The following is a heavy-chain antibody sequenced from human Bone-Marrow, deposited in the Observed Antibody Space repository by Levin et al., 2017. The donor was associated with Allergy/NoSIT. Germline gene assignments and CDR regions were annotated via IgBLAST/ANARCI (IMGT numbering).Heavy chain of an antibody. J-gene: IGHJ4*02. CDR1: GFTFSSYS. CDR3: ARSLMTTVTAYYFDY. D-gene: IGHD4-17*01. CDR2: ISSSSSYI. V-gene: IGHV3-21*01. Sequence: GGSLRLSCAASGFTFSSYSMNWVRQAPGKGLEWVSSISSSSSYIYYADSVKGRFTISRDNAKNSLYLQMNSLRAEDTAVYYCARSLMTTVTAYYFDYWGQGTLVTVSS.